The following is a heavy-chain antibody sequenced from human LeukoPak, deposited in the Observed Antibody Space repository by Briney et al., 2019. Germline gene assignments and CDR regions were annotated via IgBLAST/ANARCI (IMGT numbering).Heavy chain of an antibody. CDR2: IYTSGNT. D-gene: IGHD7-27*01. V-gene: IGHV4-61*02. CDR1: GDSISSGNYY. J-gene: IGHJ3*02. CDR3: ARDRAGDSFDI. Sequence: NPSETLSLTCTVSGDSISSGNYYWTWIRQPAGKGLEWIARIYTSGNTNYNPSLKSQVTISMDTSKNQFSLNLNSVTAADTAVYYCARDRAGDSFDIWGQGTMVTVSS.